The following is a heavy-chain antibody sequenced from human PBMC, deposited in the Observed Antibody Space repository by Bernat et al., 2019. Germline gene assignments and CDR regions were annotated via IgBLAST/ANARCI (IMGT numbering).Heavy chain of an antibody. D-gene: IGHD3-10*01. CDR1: GFTFSSHG. Sequence: QVQLVESGGGVVQPGGSLRLSCAASGFTFSSHGMHWVRQAPGKGLEWVAFIRYDGSNEHYGDSVKGRFTISRDNSKNTLYLQMNSLTAEDSAVYYCAKAMVLLPHDYWGQGTLVTVSS. CDR2: IRYDGSNE. V-gene: IGHV3-30*02. CDR3: AKAMVLLPHDY. J-gene: IGHJ4*02.